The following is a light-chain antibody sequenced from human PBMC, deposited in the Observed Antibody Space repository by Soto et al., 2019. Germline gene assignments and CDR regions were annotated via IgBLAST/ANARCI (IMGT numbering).Light chain of an antibody. Sequence: DIQMTQSPSSLSASVGDRVTITCRARQGISNYLAWYQQIPGKVPKLLISAASTLQSGVPSRFSGSGSGTDFPLTISSLQPEDVATYYCQKYTNVPAFGGGTKVEIK. J-gene: IGKJ4*01. CDR3: QKYTNVPA. CDR1: QGISNY. V-gene: IGKV1-27*01. CDR2: AAS.